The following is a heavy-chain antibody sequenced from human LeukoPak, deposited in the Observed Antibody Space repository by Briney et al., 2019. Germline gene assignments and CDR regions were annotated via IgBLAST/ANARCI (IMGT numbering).Heavy chain of an antibody. CDR2: TYYRSKWYN. CDR3: ARDRYYYDSSGYYEPGFDY. J-gene: IGHJ4*02. Sequence: SQTLSHTCAISGDSVSSNSAAWNWIRQSPSRGLEWLGRTYYRSKWYNDYAVSVKSRITINPDTSKNQFSLQLNSVTPEDTAVYYCARDRYYYDSSGYYEPGFDYWGQGTLVTVSS. CDR1: GDSVSSNSAA. D-gene: IGHD3-22*01. V-gene: IGHV6-1*01.